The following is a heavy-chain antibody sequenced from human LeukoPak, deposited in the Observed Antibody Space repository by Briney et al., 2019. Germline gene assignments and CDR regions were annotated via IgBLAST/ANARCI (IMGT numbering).Heavy chain of an antibody. CDR1: GGSISSYY. CDR2: IYYSGST. Sequence: PSETLSLTCTVSGGSISSYYWSWIRQPPGKGLEWIGYIYYSGSTNYNPSLKSRVTISVDTSKNQFSLKLSSVTAADTAVYYCASGYYGSGSYYQPKHYYHCYMDVWGKGTTVTISS. D-gene: IGHD3-10*01. J-gene: IGHJ6*03. V-gene: IGHV4-59*01. CDR3: ASGYYGSGSYYQPKHYYHCYMDV.